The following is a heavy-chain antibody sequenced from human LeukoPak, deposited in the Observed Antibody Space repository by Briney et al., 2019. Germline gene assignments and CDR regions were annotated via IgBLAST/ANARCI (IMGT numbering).Heavy chain of an antibody. CDR3: AREIYTGIAAAVTGVDDY. J-gene: IGHJ4*02. Sequence: SVKVSCKASGGTFSSYAISWVRQAPGQGLEWMGGIIPIFGTANYAQKFRGRVTITADESTSTAYMELSSLKSEDTAVYYCAREIYTGIAAAVTGVDDYWGQGTLVTVSS. V-gene: IGHV1-69*13. CDR1: GGTFSSYA. CDR2: IIPIFGTA. D-gene: IGHD6-13*01.